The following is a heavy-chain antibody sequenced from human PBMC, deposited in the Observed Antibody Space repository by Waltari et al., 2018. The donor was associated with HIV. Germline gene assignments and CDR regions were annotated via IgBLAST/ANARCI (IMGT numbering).Heavy chain of an antibody. D-gene: IGHD3-3*01. V-gene: IGHV3-7*01. J-gene: IGHJ6*02. Sequence: EVQLVESGGGLVQPGGSLRLSCAASGFTFSTYWMTWVRQAPGKGREWLANRKQDGSEKYYADSVKGRFTVSRDNNKKSLYLQMSSRRAEDTAVYYCARDLKDYDFWSPVDVWGQGTTVTVSS. CDR2: RKQDGSEK. CDR1: GFTFSTYW. CDR3: ARDLKDYDFWSPVDV.